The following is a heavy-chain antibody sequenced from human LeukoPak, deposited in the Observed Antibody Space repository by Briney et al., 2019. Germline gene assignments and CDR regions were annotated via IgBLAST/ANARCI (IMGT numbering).Heavy chain of an antibody. D-gene: IGHD3-16*01. V-gene: IGHV1-2*02. Sequence: ASVKVSCKASGYSFTDYFIHWVRQAPGQGLEWMGWINPNSGGTNYAQKFQGRVTMTRDTSISTAYMELTSLTSDDTAVYYCARGVVDYWGQGTLVTVSS. CDR3: ARGVVDY. J-gene: IGHJ4*02. CDR2: INPNSGGT. CDR1: GYSFTDYF.